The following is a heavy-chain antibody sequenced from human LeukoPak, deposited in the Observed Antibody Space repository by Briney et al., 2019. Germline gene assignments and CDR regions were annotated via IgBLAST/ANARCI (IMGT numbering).Heavy chain of an antibody. D-gene: IGHD2-15*01. CDR2: ISYDGSNK. Sequence: SCKASGYTFTGYYMHWVRQAPGKGLEWVAVISYDGSNKYYADSVKGRFTISRDNSKNTLYLQMNSLRAEDTAVYYCARDIRSGGSWGQDYWGQGTLVTVSS. V-gene: IGHV3-30*04. J-gene: IGHJ4*02. CDR1: GYTFTGYY. CDR3: ARDIRSGGSWGQDY.